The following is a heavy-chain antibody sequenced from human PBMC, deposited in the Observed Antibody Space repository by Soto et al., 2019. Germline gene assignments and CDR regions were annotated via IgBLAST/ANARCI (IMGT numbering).Heavy chain of an antibody. V-gene: IGHV1-69*01. CDR3: ARINLAVAGYYFDY. CDR2: IIPIFGTA. D-gene: IGHD6-19*01. Sequence: QVQLVQSGAEVKKPGSSVKVYCKASGGTFSSYAISWVRQAPGQGLEWMGGIIPIFGTANYAQKFQGRVTITADESTSTGYMELTSLRSEDTAVYYCARINLAVAGYYFDYWGQGTLVTVAS. CDR1: GGTFSSYA. J-gene: IGHJ4*02.